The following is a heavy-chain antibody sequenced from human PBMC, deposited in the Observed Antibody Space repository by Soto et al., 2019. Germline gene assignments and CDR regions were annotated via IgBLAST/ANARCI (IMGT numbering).Heavy chain of an antibody. D-gene: IGHD3-22*01. V-gene: IGHV3-74*03. J-gene: IGHJ4*01. Sequence: SLRLSCAASGFSFSNYYMHWVRQAPGKGLVWVSRVNSDESSATYADSVKGRFTISRDNAKKTLYLQMNSLRVEDTAVYYCAREGDGTTGYYQDYWGHGTLVTVSS. CDR3: AREGDGTTGYYQDY. CDR2: VNSDESSA. CDR1: GFSFSNYY.